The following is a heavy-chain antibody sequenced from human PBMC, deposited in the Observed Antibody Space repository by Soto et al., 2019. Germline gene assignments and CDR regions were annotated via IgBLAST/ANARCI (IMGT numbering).Heavy chain of an antibody. V-gene: IGHV3-74*01. CDR2: INSDGSST. CDR3: ARDRSYSLDV. CDR1: GPTFSNDC. Sequence: EVQLVESGGGLLQPGGSLRLSCPVSGPTFSNDCMHWVRQAPGKGLVWVSHINSDGSSTNYADFVKGRFTIARDNAKNTVYLQMNSLRAEDTAVYYCARDRSYSLDVWGQGTTVTVSS. J-gene: IGHJ6*02.